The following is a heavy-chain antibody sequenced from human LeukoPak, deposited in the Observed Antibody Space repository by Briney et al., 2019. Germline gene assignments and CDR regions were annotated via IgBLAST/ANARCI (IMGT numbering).Heavy chain of an antibody. Sequence: GGSLRLSCAASGFTVSSNYMSWVRQAPGKGLEWVSAISGSGGSTYYADSVKGWFTISRDNSKNTLYLQMNSLRAEDTAVYYCAKGDVIVVAGYFDYWGQGTLVTVSS. D-gene: IGHD2-21*01. J-gene: IGHJ4*02. V-gene: IGHV3-23*01. CDR3: AKGDVIVVAGYFDY. CDR2: ISGSGGST. CDR1: GFTVSSNY.